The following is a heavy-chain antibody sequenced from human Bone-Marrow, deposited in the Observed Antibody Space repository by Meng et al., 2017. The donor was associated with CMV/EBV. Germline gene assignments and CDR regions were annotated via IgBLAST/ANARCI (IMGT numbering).Heavy chain of an antibody. V-gene: IGHV2-5*01. J-gene: IGHJ5*02. Sequence: SCPTLVKPTPGLTLTCSFSGFSLSTSGVGVGWIRQPPGKALEWLALIYWNGDKRYSPSLKSRLTNTKDTSKNQVVLTMTNMDPLDTATYYCAHRARTYYDFWSGYWGFDPWGQGTRVTGSS. CDR1: GFSLSTSGVG. CDR2: IYWNGDK. CDR3: AHRARTYYDFWSGYWGFDP. D-gene: IGHD3-3*01.